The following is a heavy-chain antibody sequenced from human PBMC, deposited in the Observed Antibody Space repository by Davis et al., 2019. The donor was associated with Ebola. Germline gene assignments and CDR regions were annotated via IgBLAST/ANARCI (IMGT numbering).Heavy chain of an antibody. Sequence: MPSETLSLTCTVSGGSISSSSYYWGWIRQPPGKGLEWIGEINHSGSTNYNPSLKSRVTISVDTSKNQFSLKLTSVTAADTAIYYCARDSVPTISVGMDVWGQGTTVTVSS. V-gene: IGHV4-39*07. CDR2: INHSGST. CDR3: ARDSVPTISVGMDV. D-gene: IGHD3-9*01. J-gene: IGHJ6*02. CDR1: GGSISSSSYY.